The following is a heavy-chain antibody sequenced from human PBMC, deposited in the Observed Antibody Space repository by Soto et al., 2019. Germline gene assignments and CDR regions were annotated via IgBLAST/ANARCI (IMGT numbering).Heavy chain of an antibody. J-gene: IGHJ1*01. CDR3: AKPRESGWFSAEYFQH. V-gene: IGHV3-23*01. D-gene: IGHD6-19*01. Sequence: GGSLRLSCAASGFSLSSYAMNWVRQAPGKGLEWVSVISGSGGSTYYADSVKGRFTISRDNSKNTLYLQMNSLRAEDTAVYYCAKPRESGWFSAEYFQHWGQGTLVTVSS. CDR1: GFSLSSYA. CDR2: ISGSGGST.